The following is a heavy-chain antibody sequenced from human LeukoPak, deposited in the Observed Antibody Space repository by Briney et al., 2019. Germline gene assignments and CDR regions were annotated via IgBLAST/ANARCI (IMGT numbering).Heavy chain of an antibody. Sequence: GGSLRLSCAASGFTFSSYWMHWVRQAPGKGLVWVSRINSDGSSKSYADSVKRRFTISRDNAKNTLYLQMNSLRAEYTAVYYCASLAFGGGDYWGQGTLVTVSS. CDR1: GFTFSSYW. CDR3: ASLAFGGGDY. J-gene: IGHJ4*02. CDR2: INSDGSSK. D-gene: IGHD3-16*01. V-gene: IGHV3-74*01.